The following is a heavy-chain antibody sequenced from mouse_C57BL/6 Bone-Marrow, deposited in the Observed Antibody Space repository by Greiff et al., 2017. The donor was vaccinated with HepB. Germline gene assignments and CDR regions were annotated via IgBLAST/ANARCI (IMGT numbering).Heavy chain of an antibody. V-gene: IGHV7-1*01. Sequence: EVKVVESGGGLVQSGRSLRLSCATSGFTFSDFYMEWVRQAPGKGLEWIAASRNKANDYTTEYSASVKGRFIVSRDTSQSILYLQMNALRAEDTAIYYCARDAPIITTVGGPWYFDVWGTGTTVTVSS. CDR1: GFTFSDFY. D-gene: IGHD1-1*01. CDR2: SRNKANDYTT. J-gene: IGHJ1*03. CDR3: ARDAPIITTVGGPWYFDV.